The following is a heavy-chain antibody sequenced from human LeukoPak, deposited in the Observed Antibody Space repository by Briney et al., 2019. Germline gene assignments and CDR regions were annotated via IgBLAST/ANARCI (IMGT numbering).Heavy chain of an antibody. J-gene: IGHJ4*02. CDR1: GFTFSNAW. Sequence: GGSLRLSCAASGFTFSNAWMSWVRQAPGKGLEWVGRIKSKTDGGTTDYAAPVKGRFTISRDDSKNTAYLQMNSLKTEDTAVYYCTRQDDSSGYYYTDWGQGTLVTVSS. V-gene: IGHV3-15*01. D-gene: IGHD3-22*01. CDR2: IKSKTDGGTT. CDR3: TRQDDSSGYYYTD.